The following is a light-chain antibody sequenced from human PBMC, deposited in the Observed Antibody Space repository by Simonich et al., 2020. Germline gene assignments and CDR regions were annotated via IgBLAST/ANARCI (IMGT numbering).Light chain of an antibody. Sequence: IPMTPSPSTLSASVGNRVTITCRASQSISSWLAWYQQKPGKAPKLLIYKASSLDSGVPSRFSGSGSGTEFTLTISSLQPDDFATYYCQQYNSYPYTFGQGTKLEIK. J-gene: IGKJ2*01. CDR1: QSISSW. CDR3: QQYNSYPYT. CDR2: KAS. V-gene: IGKV1-5*03.